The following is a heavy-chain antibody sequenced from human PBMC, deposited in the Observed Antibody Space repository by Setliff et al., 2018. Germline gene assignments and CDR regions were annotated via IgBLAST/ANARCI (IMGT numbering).Heavy chain of an antibody. Sequence: ASVKVSCKASGYTFTSYGISWVRQAPGQGLEWMGWISAYNGNTNYAQKLQGRVTMTRNTSISTVYMELNSLRSEDTAVYYCARGRYCTTLSCPYYFDYWGQGTLVTVSS. V-gene: IGHV1-18*01. D-gene: IGHD2-8*01. J-gene: IGHJ4*02. CDR1: GYTFTSYG. CDR2: ISAYNGNT. CDR3: ARGRYCTTLSCPYYFDY.